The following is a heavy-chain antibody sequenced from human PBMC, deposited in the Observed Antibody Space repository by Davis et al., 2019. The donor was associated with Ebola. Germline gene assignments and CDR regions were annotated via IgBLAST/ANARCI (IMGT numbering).Heavy chain of an antibody. D-gene: IGHD2-21*01. CDR3: ARERTSCGGDCLDY. CDR2: ISGSTGYI. V-gene: IGHV3-21*01. J-gene: IGHJ4*02. CDR1: GFLFSSSS. Sequence: PGGPLRLSCATPGFLFSSSSMNWFRQVPGTGLELVSSISGSTGYIYYADSVKGRFTISSDNAKNSLFLQMNRLRAEDTALYYCARERTSCGGDCLDYWGQGTLVTVSS.